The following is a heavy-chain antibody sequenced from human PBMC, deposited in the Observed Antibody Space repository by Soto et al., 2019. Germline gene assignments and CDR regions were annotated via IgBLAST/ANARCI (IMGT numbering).Heavy chain of an antibody. Sequence: ASVKVSCKASGCTFDNFIMNGVRQTPGRGLEWMGGIVPMLGTPTYAEKLKGRVTISATGSTSTMYMEVTSLRSEDTAIYYCARNGTYSSSLSQDSGMDVWGQGTTVTVSS. CDR2: IVPMLGTP. J-gene: IGHJ6*02. CDR1: GCTFDNFI. D-gene: IGHD1-26*01. CDR3: ARNGTYSSSLSQDSGMDV. V-gene: IGHV1-69*13.